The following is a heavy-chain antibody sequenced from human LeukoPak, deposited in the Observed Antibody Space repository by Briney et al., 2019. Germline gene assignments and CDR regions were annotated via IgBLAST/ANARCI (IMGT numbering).Heavy chain of an antibody. D-gene: IGHD5-18*01. CDR3: ATTGYSYGYDIDY. CDR2: IKQDGSEK. V-gene: IGHV3-7*01. J-gene: IGHJ4*02. Sequence: GGSLRLSCATSGFTLSSYWMSWVRQAPGKGLEWVANIKQDGSEKYYVDSVKGRFTISRDNAKNSLYLQMNSLRAEDTAMYYCATTGYSYGYDIDYWGQGTLVTVSS. CDR1: GFTLSSYW.